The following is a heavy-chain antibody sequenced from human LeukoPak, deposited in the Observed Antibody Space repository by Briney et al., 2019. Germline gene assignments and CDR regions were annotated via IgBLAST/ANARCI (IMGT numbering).Heavy chain of an antibody. D-gene: IGHD4-17*01. CDR1: GTTVSIDY. V-gene: IGHV4-59*02. CDR2: IHHSGSS. CDR3: ARENGDYALDY. Sequence: SETLSLTCTVSGTTVSIDYWSWIRQPPGKGLEWVGSIHHSGSSKYNSSLNSRVTISLDKSKNQFSLSLTSVTVADTAVYYCARENGDYALDYWAQGTLVTVSS. J-gene: IGHJ4*02.